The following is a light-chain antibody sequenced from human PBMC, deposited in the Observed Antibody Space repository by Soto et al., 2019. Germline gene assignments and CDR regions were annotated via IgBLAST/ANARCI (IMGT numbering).Light chain of an antibody. V-gene: IGLV2-14*01. Sequence: QSVLTQPASVSGSPGQSITISCTGTSSDVGAYNYVSWYQQHPGKAPKLIIFEVSDRPSGVSNRFSGSKSGTTASLTISGLQAEDEADYYCCSYASSATLMVGVGTKLTVL. CDR2: EVS. J-gene: IGLJ2*01. CDR3: CSYASSATLM. CDR1: SSDVGAYNY.